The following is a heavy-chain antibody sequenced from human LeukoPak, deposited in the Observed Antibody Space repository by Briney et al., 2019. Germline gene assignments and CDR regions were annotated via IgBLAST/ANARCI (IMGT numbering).Heavy chain of an antibody. V-gene: IGHV3-53*01. D-gene: IGHD2-2*01. J-gene: IGHJ4*02. CDR1: GFTVSSNY. Sequence: GGSLRLSCAASGFTVSSNYMSWVRQAPGKGLEWVSVIYSGGSTYYADSVKGRFTISRDNSKNTLYLQMNSLRAEDTAVYYCARERGRQLLSPYLDYWGQGTLVTVSS. CDR2: IYSGGST. CDR3: ARERGRQLLSPYLDY.